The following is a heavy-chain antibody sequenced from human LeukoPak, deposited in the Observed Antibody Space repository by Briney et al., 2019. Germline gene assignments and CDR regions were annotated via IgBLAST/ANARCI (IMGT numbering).Heavy chain of an antibody. D-gene: IGHD3-22*01. J-gene: IGHJ4*02. Sequence: ASGKVSCKVSGYTLTELSMHWVRQAPGKGLEWMGGFDPEDGETIYAQKFQGRVTMTEDTSTDTAYMELSSLRSEDTAVYYCATAGHYDSSGYSPSWAYWGQGTLVTVSS. CDR1: GYTLTELS. V-gene: IGHV1-24*01. CDR2: FDPEDGET. CDR3: ATAGHYDSSGYSPSWAY.